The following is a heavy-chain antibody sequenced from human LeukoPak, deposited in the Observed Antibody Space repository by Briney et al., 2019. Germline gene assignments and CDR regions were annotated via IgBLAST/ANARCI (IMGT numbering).Heavy chain of an antibody. CDR3: ARPSITMVRGFDP. V-gene: IGHV4-39*01. Sequence: SXXLSLTCTVSGGSISSSSYYWGWIRQPPGKGLEWIGSIYYSGSTYYNPSLKSRVTISVDTSKNQFSLKLSSVTAADTAVYYCARPSITMVRGFDPWGQGTLVTVSS. CDR2: IYYSGST. CDR1: GGSISSSSYY. D-gene: IGHD3-10*01. J-gene: IGHJ5*02.